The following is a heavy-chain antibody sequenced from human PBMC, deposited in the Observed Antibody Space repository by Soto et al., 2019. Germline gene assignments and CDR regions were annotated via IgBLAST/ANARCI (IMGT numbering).Heavy chain of an antibody. CDR3: ARGRYSGYDFEGYFDY. V-gene: IGHV4-59*01. Sequence: PSETLSLTCTVSGGSISSYYWSWIRQPPGKGLEWIGYIYYSGSTNYNPSLKSRVTISVDTSKNQFSLKLSSVTAADTAVYYCARGRYSGYDFEGYFDYWGQGTLVTVSS. CDR2: IYYSGST. CDR1: GGSISSYY. D-gene: IGHD5-12*01. J-gene: IGHJ4*02.